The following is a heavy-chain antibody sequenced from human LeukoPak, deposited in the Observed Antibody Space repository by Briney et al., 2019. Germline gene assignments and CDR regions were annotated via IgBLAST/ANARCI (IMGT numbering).Heavy chain of an antibody. Sequence: SETLSLTCAVSGDSVSSSNYYWSWIRQPPGKGLEWIGYIYYGGNTNYNPSLQSRVTISVDTSKSQFSLKLGSVTAADTAVYYCARLTRRGGNYFDYWGQGTLVTVSS. CDR2: IYYGGNT. CDR3: ARLTRRGGNYFDY. J-gene: IGHJ4*02. V-gene: IGHV4-61*01. CDR1: GDSVSSSNYY. D-gene: IGHD1-1*01.